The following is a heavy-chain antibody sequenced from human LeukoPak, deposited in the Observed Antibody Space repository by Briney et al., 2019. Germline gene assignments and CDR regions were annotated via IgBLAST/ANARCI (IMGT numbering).Heavy chain of an antibody. V-gene: IGHV4-59*12. CDR2: IYYSGST. D-gene: IGHD4-17*01. Sequence: SETLSLTCTVSGGSISSYYWSWIRQPPGKGLEWIGYIYYSGSTYCNPSLKSRVTISVDTSKNQFSLKLSSVTAADTAVYYCARGTTATPASRAFDIWGQGTMVTVSS. CDR1: GGSISSYY. J-gene: IGHJ3*02. CDR3: ARGTTATPASRAFDI.